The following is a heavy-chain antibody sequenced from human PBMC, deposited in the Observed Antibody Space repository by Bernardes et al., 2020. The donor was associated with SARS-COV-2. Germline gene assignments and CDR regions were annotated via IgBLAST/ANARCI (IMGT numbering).Heavy chain of an antibody. V-gene: IGHV3-21*01. D-gene: IGHD3-22*01. J-gene: IGHJ3*02. CDR2: ISSSSSYI. CDR1: GFTFSSYS. Sequence: GGSLRLSCAASGFTFSSYSMNWVRQAPGKGLEWVSSISSSSSYIYYADSVKGRFTISRDNAKNSLYLQMNSLRAEDTAVYYCARVGGRGTMIVEPRWSSDAFDIWGQGTMVTVSS. CDR3: ARVGGRGTMIVEPRWSSDAFDI.